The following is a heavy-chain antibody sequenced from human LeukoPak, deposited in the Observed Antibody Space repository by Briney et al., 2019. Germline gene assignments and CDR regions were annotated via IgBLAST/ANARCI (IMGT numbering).Heavy chain of an antibody. CDR3: AKVAGNKNGDNDY. Sequence: GRSLRLSCAASGFTFSSYGMHWVRQAPGKGLEWVAVIWYDGSNKYYADSVKGRFTISRDNSKNTLYLQMNSLRAEDTAVYYCAKVAGNKNGDNDYWGQGTLVTVSS. J-gene: IGHJ4*02. D-gene: IGHD4-17*01. V-gene: IGHV3-33*06. CDR2: IWYDGSNK. CDR1: GFTFSSYG.